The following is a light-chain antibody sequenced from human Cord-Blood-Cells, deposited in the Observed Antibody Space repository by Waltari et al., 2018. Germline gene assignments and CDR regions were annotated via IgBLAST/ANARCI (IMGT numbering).Light chain of an antibody. J-gene: IGLJ2*01. CDR3: CSYAGSYTL. V-gene: IGLV2-11*01. CDR2: DVS. CDR1: RREVGGYNS. Sequence: HSALTQPRSVSGSPGQSVTIYCTGTRREVGGYNSVSWYQQHPGKAPKLMIYDVSKRPSGVPDRFSGSKSGNTASLTISGLQAEDEADYYCCSYAGSYTLFGGGTKLTVL.